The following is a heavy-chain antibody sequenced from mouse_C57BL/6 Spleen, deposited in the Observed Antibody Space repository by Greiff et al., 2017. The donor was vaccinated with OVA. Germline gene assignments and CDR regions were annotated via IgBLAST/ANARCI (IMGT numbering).Heavy chain of an antibody. D-gene: IGHD2-2*01. CDR3: ARSGGYDFFDY. V-gene: IGHV1-59*01. CDR2: IDPSDSYT. Sequence: QVQLKQPGAELVRPGTSVKLSCKASGYTFTSYWMHWVKQRPGQGLEWIGVIDPSDSYTNYNQKFKGKATLTVDTYSSTAYMQLSSLTSEDSAVYYCARSGGYDFFDYWGQGTTLTVSS. CDR1: GYTFTSYW. J-gene: IGHJ2*01.